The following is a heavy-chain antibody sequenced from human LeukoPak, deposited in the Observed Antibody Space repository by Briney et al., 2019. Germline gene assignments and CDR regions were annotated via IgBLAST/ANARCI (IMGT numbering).Heavy chain of an antibody. CDR1: GGSFSGYY. V-gene: IGHV4-34*01. CDR2: INHSGST. D-gene: IGHD2/OR15-2a*01. Sequence: SETLSLTCAVYGGSFSGYYWSWIRQAPGKGLEWIGEINHSGSTNYNPSLKSRVTISVDTSKNQFSLKLSSVTAADTAVYYCARVPRTTSIDYWGQGTLVTVSS. J-gene: IGHJ4*02. CDR3: ARVPRTTSIDY.